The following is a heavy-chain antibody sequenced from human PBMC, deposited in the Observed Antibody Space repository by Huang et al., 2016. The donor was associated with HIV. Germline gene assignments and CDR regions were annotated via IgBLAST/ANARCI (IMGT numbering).Heavy chain of an antibody. V-gene: IGHV5-51*03. D-gene: IGHD5-18*01. CDR1: GFSFPSYW. CDR2: LLPGNSNT. Sequence: EVQLVQSGVEVKKPGESLKISCKGSGFSFPSYWIGWVRQMPGKGLEGMGILLPGNSNTFYSPAFQGQVTISADKYTRTAYLQWSSLKASDSAIYYCAIHDSNDFTFDDWGQGTLVAVSS. J-gene: IGHJ4*02. CDR3: AIHDSNDFTFDD.